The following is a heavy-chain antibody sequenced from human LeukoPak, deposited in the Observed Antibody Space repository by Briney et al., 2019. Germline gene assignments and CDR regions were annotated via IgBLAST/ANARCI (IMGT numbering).Heavy chain of an antibody. CDR2: IYYSGST. D-gene: IGHD2-2*01. CDR1: GDSISSSDYY. CDR3: ARRLTQYDCFDP. V-gene: IGHV4-39*01. Sequence: PSETLSLTCTVSGDSISSSDYYWGWIRQPPGKGLEWIGGIYYSGSTYYNPSLRSRVTISVDTSKNQFSLHLNSVTPEDTAVYYCARRLTQYDCFDPWGQGILVTVSS. J-gene: IGHJ5*02.